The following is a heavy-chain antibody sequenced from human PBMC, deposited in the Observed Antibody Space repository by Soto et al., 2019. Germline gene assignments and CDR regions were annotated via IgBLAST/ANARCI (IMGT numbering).Heavy chain of an antibody. V-gene: IGHV3-30*03. Sequence: QVQLVESGGGVVQPGRSLRLSCAASGFTFSSHGMHWVRQAPGKGLGWVAVISYDGSDESYADSVKGRITISRDNSKQTLYLQMSSARPEHTAGQYCARHQRTGDYGYHFDYWGQGTLVTVSS. J-gene: IGHJ4*02. CDR1: GFTFSSHG. D-gene: IGHD4-17*01. CDR3: ARHQRTGDYGYHFDY. CDR2: ISYDGSDE.